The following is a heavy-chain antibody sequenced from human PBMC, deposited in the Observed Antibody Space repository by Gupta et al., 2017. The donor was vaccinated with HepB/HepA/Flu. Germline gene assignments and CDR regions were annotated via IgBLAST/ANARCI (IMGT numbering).Heavy chain of an antibody. CDR1: GYTFTSYG. J-gene: IGHJ6*03. CDR2: ISAYNGRT. D-gene: IGHD2-2*01. CDR3: GRWGPMYYYMDV. Sequence: QVQLVQSGGELKNPGASVKLSCKASGYTFTSYGFTWVRQAPGQGLEWIGWISAYNGRTDYAQKFQGRVTMTTETSTSTAYMELRSLRYDDTAVYYCGRWGPMYYYMDVWAKGTTVSVSS. V-gene: IGHV1-18*01.